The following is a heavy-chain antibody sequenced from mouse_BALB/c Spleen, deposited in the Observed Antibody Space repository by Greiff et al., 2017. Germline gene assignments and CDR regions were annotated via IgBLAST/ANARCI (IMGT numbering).Heavy chain of an antibody. V-gene: IGHV5-6-2*01. CDR1: GFTFSSYY. CDR3: ARSLLRTGPFAY. D-gene: IGHD1-2*01. Sequence: EVQGVESGGGLVKLGGSLKLSCAASGFTFSSYYMSWVRPTPEKRLELVAAINSNGGSTYYPDTVKGRFTISSDTAKNTLYLQVSSLKSEDTAVYYCARSLLRTGPFAYWGQGTLVTVAA. CDR2: INSNGGST. J-gene: IGHJ3*01.